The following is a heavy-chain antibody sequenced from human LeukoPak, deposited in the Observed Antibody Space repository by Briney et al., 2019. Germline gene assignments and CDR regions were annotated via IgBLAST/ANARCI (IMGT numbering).Heavy chain of an antibody. Sequence: GGSLRLSCAASGFTFSSYAMSWVRQAPGKGVEWVSAISGSGGSTYYADSVKGRFTISRDNSKNTLYLQMNSLRAEDTAVYYCARDIAVAGNDYWGQGTLVTVSS. CDR3: ARDIAVAGNDY. CDR1: GFTFSSYA. V-gene: IGHV3-23*01. CDR2: ISGSGGST. J-gene: IGHJ4*02. D-gene: IGHD6-19*01.